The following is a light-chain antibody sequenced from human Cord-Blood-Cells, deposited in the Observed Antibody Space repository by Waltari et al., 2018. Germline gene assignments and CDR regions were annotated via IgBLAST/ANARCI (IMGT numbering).Light chain of an antibody. CDR1: VLPKQY. CDR2: KDS. J-gene: IGLJ1*01. CDR3: QSADSSGTYYV. Sequence: SYQLPQPPSVSVSPGQTARITCSGDVLPKQYAYWYQQKPGQAPVLVIYKDSERPSGIPERFSGSSSGTTVTLTISGVQAEDEADYYCQSADSSGTYYVFGTGTKVTVL. V-gene: IGLV3-25*03.